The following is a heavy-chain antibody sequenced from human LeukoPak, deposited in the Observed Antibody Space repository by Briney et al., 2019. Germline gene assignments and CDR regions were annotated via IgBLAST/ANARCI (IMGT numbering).Heavy chain of an antibody. CDR2: ITDAVGST. CDR1: GFTFSSYA. V-gene: IGHV3-23*01. J-gene: IGHJ4*02. D-gene: IGHD5-12*01. CDR3: AKEIFSGLLYIDY. Sequence: GGSLRLSCAASGFTFSSYAMSWVRQAPGKGLESVSAITDAVGSTHYADSVKGRFTISSDNSKNTVYLQMNSLRPEDMAVYYCAKEIFSGLLYIDYWGQGTLVTVSS.